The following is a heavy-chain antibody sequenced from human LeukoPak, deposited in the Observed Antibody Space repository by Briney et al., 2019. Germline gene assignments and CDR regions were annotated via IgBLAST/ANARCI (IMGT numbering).Heavy chain of an antibody. CDR1: GFTFPNYV. Sequence: GGSLRLSCAASGFTFPNYVMSWVRQAPGKGLEWVSGISGSGDNTYYADSVKGRFTISRDNSKNTLYLQMNSLRAEDAAVYYCANEYSKGDVWGQGTMVTVSS. V-gene: IGHV3-23*01. J-gene: IGHJ3*01. CDR3: ANEYSKGDV. D-gene: IGHD4-11*01. CDR2: ISGSGDNT.